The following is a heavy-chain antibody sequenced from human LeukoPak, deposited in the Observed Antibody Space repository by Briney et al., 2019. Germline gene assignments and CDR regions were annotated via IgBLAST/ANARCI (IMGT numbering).Heavy chain of an antibody. CDR3: AREAPAASHINWFDP. Sequence: SQTLSLTCAVSGGSISSGGYSWSWIRQPPGKGLEWIGYIYHSGSTYYNPSLKSRATISVDRSKNQFSLKLSSVAAADTAVYYCAREAPAASHINWFDPWGQGTLVTVSS. CDR2: IYHSGST. D-gene: IGHD2-21*01. CDR1: GGSISSGGYS. V-gene: IGHV4-30-2*01. J-gene: IGHJ5*02.